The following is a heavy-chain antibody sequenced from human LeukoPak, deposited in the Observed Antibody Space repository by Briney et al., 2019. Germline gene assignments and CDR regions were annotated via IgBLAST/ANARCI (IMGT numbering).Heavy chain of an antibody. J-gene: IGHJ4*02. D-gene: IGHD6-13*01. V-gene: IGHV3-11*03. CDR1: GFTFSNYK. CDR2: ISGSSTYT. CDR3: ARRRNSSSWYYFDY. Sequence: PGGSLRLSCAASGFTFSNYKMNWVRQAPGKGLEWVSYISGSSTYTNYADSVKGRFTISRDNAKNSLHLQMHSLRAEDTAVYYCARRRNSSSWYYFDYWGQGTLVTVSS.